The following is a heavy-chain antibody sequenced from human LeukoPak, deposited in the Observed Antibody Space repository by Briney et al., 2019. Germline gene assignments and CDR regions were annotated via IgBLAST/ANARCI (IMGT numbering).Heavy chain of an antibody. D-gene: IGHD2-15*01. J-gene: IGHJ4*02. CDR3: ARDLPRIEY. V-gene: IGHV3-20*04. CDR1: GFTFEDYD. Sequence: GGSLRLSCAASGFTFEDYDMSWVRQAPGKGLEWVSSINWNGDSIGYVDSVKGRFTISRDNAKDSLYLQMNNLRAEDTALYYCARDLPRIEYWGQGTLVTVSS. CDR2: INWNGDSI.